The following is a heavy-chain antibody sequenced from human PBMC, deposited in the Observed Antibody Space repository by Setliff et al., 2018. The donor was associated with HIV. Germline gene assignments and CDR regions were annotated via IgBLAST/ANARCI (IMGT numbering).Heavy chain of an antibody. V-gene: IGHV4-34*01. Sequence: SETLSLTCAVHGGSFSDYYWTWIRQPPGKGLEWIGEIKHSGSTNYNPSLKSRVTISVDTAKNQFSLNLTSATAADTAVYYCARGGFKWSGSYADYWGQGTLVTVSS. D-gene: IGHD1-26*01. J-gene: IGHJ4*02. CDR1: GGSFSDYY. CDR3: ARGGFKWSGSYADY. CDR2: IKHSGST.